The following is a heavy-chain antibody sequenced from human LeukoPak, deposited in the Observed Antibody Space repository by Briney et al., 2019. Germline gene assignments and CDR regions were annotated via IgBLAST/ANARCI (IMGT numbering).Heavy chain of an antibody. CDR2: ISSSGDRT. V-gene: IGHV3-23*01. Sequence: TGGSLRLSCAASGFSFSSFDMSWVRQAPGKGLEWVSSISSSGDRTDYADSVKGRFTISRDNSKKTVYLQMSSLRAEDTAVYHCAKDRSITLPTNERSGYYYHWGQGSPVTVSS. J-gene: IGHJ5*02. D-gene: IGHD3-3*01. CDR3: AKDRSITLPTNERSGYYYH. CDR1: GFSFSSFD.